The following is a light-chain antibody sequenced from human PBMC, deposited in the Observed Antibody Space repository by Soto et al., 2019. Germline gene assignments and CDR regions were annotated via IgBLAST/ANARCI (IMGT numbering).Light chain of an antibody. CDR2: GAF. V-gene: IGKV3-20*01. J-gene: IGKJ2*03. CDR1: QRISNNW. Sequence: EIVLTQSPGALSLSPGEGATLSCRASQRISNNWLAWYQQKPGQAPRLLIYGAFNRAAGIPDRFSGSGSGTDFTLTISGLEADDFAVYYCHQYGTPPRSFGQGTMVEVK. CDR3: HQYGTPPRS.